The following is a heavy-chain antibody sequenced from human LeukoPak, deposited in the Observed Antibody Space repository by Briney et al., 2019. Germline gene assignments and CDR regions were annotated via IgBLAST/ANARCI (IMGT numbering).Heavy chain of an antibody. V-gene: IGHV4-59*01. CDR2: IYYSGST. J-gene: IGHJ3*02. CDR1: GGSISSYY. CDR3: ARVYYDILTGASPRDAFDI. D-gene: IGHD3-9*01. Sequence: SETLSLTCTVSGGSISSYYWSWIRQPPGKGLEWIVYIYYSGSTNYNPSLKSRVTISVDTSKNQFSLKLSSVTAADTAVYYCARVYYDILTGASPRDAFDIWGQGTMVTVSS.